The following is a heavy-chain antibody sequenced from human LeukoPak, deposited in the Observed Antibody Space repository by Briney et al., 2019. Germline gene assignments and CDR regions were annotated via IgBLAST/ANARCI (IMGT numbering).Heavy chain of an antibody. V-gene: IGHV4-34*01. D-gene: IGHD6-13*01. CDR1: GGSFSGYY. Sequence: SETLSLTCAVYGGSFSGYYWSWIRQPPGKGLEWIGSIYHSGSTYYNPSLKSRVTISVDTSKNQFSLKLSSVTAADTAVYYCARDHGQQLVLGAFDIWGQGTMVTVSS. J-gene: IGHJ3*02. CDR3: ARDHGQQLVLGAFDI. CDR2: IYHSGST.